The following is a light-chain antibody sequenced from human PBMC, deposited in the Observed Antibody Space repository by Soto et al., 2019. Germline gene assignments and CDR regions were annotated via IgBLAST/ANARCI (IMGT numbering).Light chain of an antibody. CDR3: QKYNSVPLT. CDR1: QGISTC. J-gene: IGKJ4*01. Sequence: DIQMTQSPSSLSASVGDRVTISCRASQGISTCLAWYQQKPGKVPKLLIYAASTLQSGVPSRFSGSGSGTDFTLTISILQPEDVATYYCQKYNSVPLTFGGGTKVEIK. CDR2: AAS. V-gene: IGKV1-27*01.